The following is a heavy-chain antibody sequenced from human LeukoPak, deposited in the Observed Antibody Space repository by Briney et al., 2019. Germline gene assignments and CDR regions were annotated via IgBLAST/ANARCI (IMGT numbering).Heavy chain of an antibody. CDR2: IKSKTDGGTI. V-gene: IGHV3-15*01. D-gene: IGHD3-10*01. CDR3: TTSERGWFGELLSY. Sequence: GGSLRLSCAASGFSFGNAWLTWFRQAPGKGLEWVGRIKSKTDGGTIDYAAPVKGKFTISRDDSKNILYLQMNSLKTEDTAVYYCTTSERGWFGELLSYWGQGTLVTVSS. CDR1: GFSFGNAW. J-gene: IGHJ4*02.